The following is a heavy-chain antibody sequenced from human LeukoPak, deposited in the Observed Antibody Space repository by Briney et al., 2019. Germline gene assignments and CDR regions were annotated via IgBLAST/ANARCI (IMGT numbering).Heavy chain of an antibody. CDR3: ARNSSGGWFDP. J-gene: IGHJ5*02. CDR1: GGSISSSSYY. V-gene: IGHV4-39*01. D-gene: IGHD6-19*01. CDR2: IYYSGST. Sequence: SETLSLTCTVSGGSISSSSYYWGWIRQPPGQGLEWIGSIYYSGSTSYNPSLKSRVTISVDTSKNQFSLKLSSVTAADTAVYYCARNSSGGWFDPWGQGTLVTVSS.